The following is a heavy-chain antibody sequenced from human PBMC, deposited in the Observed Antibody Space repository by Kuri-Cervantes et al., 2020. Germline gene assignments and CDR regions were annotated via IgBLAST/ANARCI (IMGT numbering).Heavy chain of an antibody. Sequence: SETLSLTCAVSGYSISSGYYWSWIRQPAGKGLEWIGRIYTSGSTNYNPSLKSRVTISVDRSKNQFSLKLSSVTAADTAVYYCARLQAARYYYYYYYMDVWGKGTTVTVSS. CDR1: GYSISSGYY. CDR3: ARLQAARYYYYYYYMDV. V-gene: IGHV4-61*02. CDR2: IYTSGST. D-gene: IGHD2-2*01. J-gene: IGHJ6*03.